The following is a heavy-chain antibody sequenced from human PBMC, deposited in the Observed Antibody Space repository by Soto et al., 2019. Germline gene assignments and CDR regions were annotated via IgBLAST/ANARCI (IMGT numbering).Heavy chain of an antibody. J-gene: IGHJ1*01. V-gene: IGHV1-18*01. CDR2: ISAYNGNT. CDR3: ARGGSSWSAEYFQL. D-gene: IGHD6-13*01. CDR1: GYTFTNYG. Sequence: QVQLVQSGAEVKKPGASVKVSCKASGYTFTNYGINWVRQAPGLGLEWMGWISAYNGNTKVAQNLQGRVTMTTDTSTSTAYMELRSLRFDDTAVYYCARGGSSWSAEYFQLWGQGTLLAVSS.